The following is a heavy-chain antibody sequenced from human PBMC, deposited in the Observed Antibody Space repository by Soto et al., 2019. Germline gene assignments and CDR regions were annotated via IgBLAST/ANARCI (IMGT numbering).Heavy chain of an antibody. V-gene: IGHV3-23*01. J-gene: IGHJ4*02. Sequence: GSLRLSCAASGFTFSTYAMSWVRQAPGKGLERVATISGSAGNTYYADSVKGRFTISRDNSKNTLYLQISSLRAEDTAIYYCAKFNVYDFWSGYPTYYFDYWGQGTPVTVSS. CDR3: AKFNVYDFWSGYPTYYFDY. CDR1: GFTFSTYA. D-gene: IGHD3-3*01. CDR2: ISGSAGNT.